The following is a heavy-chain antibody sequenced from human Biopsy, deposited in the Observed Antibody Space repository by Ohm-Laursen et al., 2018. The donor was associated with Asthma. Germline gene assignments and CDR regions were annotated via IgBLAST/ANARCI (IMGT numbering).Heavy chain of an antibody. CDR2: ISLNTGDA. CDR3: ARAPYSDAIDS. J-gene: IGHJ4*02. V-gene: IGHV1-2*04. CDR1: GFPFTAYY. D-gene: IGHD1-26*01. Sequence: ASVKVSCKTSGFPFTAYYIHWVRQAPGQGLEWMGWISLNTGDANLAQKFRGWVTMTRDTSISTAYLVLSGLKSHDAAVYYCARAPYSDAIDSWGPGTLVAVSS.